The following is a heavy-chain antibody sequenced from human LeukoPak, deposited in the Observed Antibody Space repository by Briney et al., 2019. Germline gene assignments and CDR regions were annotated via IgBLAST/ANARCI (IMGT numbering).Heavy chain of an antibody. V-gene: IGHV3-64*01. CDR3: ARDFSSWLAYFDY. J-gene: IGHJ4*02. CDR1: GFTFSSYV. CDR2: ITSNGDTT. D-gene: IGHD6-13*01. Sequence: PGGSLRLSCAASGFTFSSYVMHWVRQAPGKGLEYVSVITSNGDTTFYANSVKGRFTISRDNAKNSLYLQMNSLRAEDTAVYYCARDFSSWLAYFDYWGQGTLVTVSS.